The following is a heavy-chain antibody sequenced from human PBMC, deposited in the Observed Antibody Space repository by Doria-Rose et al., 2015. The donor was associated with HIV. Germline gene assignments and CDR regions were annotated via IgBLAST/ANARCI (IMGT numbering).Heavy chain of an antibody. J-gene: IGHJ4*02. Sequence: QVQLQESGPGLVRPSQTLSLTCTVSGDSISSGDSFWSWIRQPPGKGPEWIGCISSSGTTYYYPSLRGRLTISLDASKNQFSLNLNSVTAADTAVYYCARARNYGFPHFSDFWGQGTLVTVSS. V-gene: IGHV4-30-4*01. CDR1: GDSISSGDSF. CDR2: ISSSGTT. CDR3: ARARNYGFPHFSDF. D-gene: IGHD3-10*01.